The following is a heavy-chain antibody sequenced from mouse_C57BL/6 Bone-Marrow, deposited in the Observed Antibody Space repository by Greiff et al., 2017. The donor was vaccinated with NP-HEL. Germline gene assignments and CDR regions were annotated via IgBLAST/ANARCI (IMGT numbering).Heavy chain of an antibody. J-gene: IGHJ4*01. CDR2: ISNGGGST. Sequence: EVNLVESGGGLVQPGGSLKLSCAASGFTFSDYYMYWVRQTPEKRLEWVAYISNGGGSTYYPDTVKGRFTISRDNAKNTLYLQMSRLKSEDTAMYYCARRGDYYGNYAMDYWGQGTSVTVSS. CDR1: GFTFSDYY. CDR3: ARRGDYYGNYAMDY. V-gene: IGHV5-12*01. D-gene: IGHD1-1*01.